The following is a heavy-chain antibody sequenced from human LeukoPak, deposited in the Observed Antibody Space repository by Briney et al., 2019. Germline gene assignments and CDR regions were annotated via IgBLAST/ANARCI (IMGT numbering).Heavy chain of an antibody. CDR2: ISSSSSYI. CDR1: GFTFSSYS. CDR3: AKDYPMVRGVILKPNYMDV. V-gene: IGHV3-21*01. Sequence: GGSLRLSCAASGFTFSSYSMNWVRQAPGKGLEWVSSISSSSSYIYYADSVKGRFTISRDNSKNTLYLQMNSLRAEDTAVYYCAKDYPMVRGVILKPNYMDVWGKGTTVTISS. J-gene: IGHJ6*03. D-gene: IGHD3-10*01.